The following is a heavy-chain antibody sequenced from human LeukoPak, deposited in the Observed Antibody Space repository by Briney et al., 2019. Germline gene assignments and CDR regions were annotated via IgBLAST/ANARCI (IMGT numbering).Heavy chain of an antibody. CDR2: IKRDGSEK. CDR3: AREHATSSSSDY. J-gene: IGHJ4*02. Sequence: PGGSLRLSCAASEFTFSNYGMSWFCQAPGKGLEWLANIKRDGSEKYYVDSVKGRFTISRDNDKNTLYLQMNSLRVEDTAVYYCAREHATSSSSDYWGQGTLVTVSS. V-gene: IGHV3-7*01. D-gene: IGHD6-6*01. CDR1: EFTFSNYG.